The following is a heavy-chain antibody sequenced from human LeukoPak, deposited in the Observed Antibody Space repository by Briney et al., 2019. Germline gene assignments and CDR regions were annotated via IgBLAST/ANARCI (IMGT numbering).Heavy chain of an antibody. D-gene: IGHD3-22*01. V-gene: IGHV1-2*02. CDR2: INPNSGGT. Sequence: HWASVKVSCKASGYTFTGYYMHWVRQAPGQGLEWMGWINPNSGGTNYAQKFQGRVTMTRDTSISTAYMELSRLRSDDTAVYYCAREGYYYDSSGYTAPFDYWGQGTLVTVSS. CDR3: AREGYYYDSSGYTAPFDY. J-gene: IGHJ4*02. CDR1: GYTFTGYY.